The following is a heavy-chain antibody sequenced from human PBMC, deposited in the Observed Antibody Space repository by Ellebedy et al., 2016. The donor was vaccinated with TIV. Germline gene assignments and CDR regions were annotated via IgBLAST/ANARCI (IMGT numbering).Heavy chain of an antibody. CDR1: GFTFSSYA. J-gene: IGHJ4*02. Sequence: GESLKISCAASGFTFSSYAMSWVRQAPGKGLEWVSAISGSGGSTYYADSVKGRFTISRDNSKNTLYLQMNSLRAEDTAVYYCAKAGYYDFWSGYYRDWGQGTLVTVSS. CDR3: AKAGYYDFWSGYYRD. V-gene: IGHV3-23*01. D-gene: IGHD3-3*01. CDR2: ISGSGGST.